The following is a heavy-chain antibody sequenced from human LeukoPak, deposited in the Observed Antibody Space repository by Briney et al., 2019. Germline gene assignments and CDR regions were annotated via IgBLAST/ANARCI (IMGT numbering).Heavy chain of an antibody. CDR1: GVSFISSS. CDR3: ATCTGDYDSSGFYYFDY. J-gene: IGHJ4*02. CDR2: ILPIFHTP. V-gene: IGHV1-69*13. Sequence: ASVKVSCKASGVSFISSSFSWLRQAPGQGLEWMGGILPIFHTPKYEQTFQGRVTMTADESTNTVYMELRGLRSNDTAVYYCATCTGDYDSSGFYYFDYWGQGTPVTVSS. D-gene: IGHD3-22*01.